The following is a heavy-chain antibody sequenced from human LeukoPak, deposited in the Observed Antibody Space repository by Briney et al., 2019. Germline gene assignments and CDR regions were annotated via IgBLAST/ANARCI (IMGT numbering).Heavy chain of an antibody. D-gene: IGHD6-19*01. CDR3: ARGGWSPDY. CDR2: IKQDGSEK. J-gene: IGHJ4*02. Sequence: PGGSLRLSCAASGFTLSTSWMSWVRQAPGKGLEWVAYIKQDGSEKYYVDSVKGRFTISRDNAQSSLYLQMNSLRAEDTAVYYCARGGWSPDYWGQETLVTVAS. CDR1: GFTLSTSW. V-gene: IGHV3-7*01.